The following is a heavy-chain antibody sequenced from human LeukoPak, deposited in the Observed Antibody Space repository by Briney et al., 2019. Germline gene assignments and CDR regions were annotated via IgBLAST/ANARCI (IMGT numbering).Heavy chain of an antibody. D-gene: IGHD3-9*01. J-gene: IGHJ4*02. Sequence: TGGSLRLSCSASGFTFSSYAMHWVRQAPGKGLEYVSAISGNGGSTYHADSVKGRFTISRDNSKNTLYLQMSSLRAEDTAVYYCVKDRSDILTGPGSNWGQGTLVTVSS. CDR1: GFTFSSYA. V-gene: IGHV3-64D*06. CDR2: ISGNGGST. CDR3: VKDRSDILTGPGSN.